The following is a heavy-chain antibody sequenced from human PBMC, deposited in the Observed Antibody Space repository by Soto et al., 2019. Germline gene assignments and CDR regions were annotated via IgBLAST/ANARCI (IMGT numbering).Heavy chain of an antibody. V-gene: IGHV3-30-3*01. Sequence: QVQLVESGGGLVQPGRSLRLSCAASGFTFSTYAMYWVRQAPGKGLELVAIISYDGSNKYYAESVKGRFTISRDNSKNTVYLQMSSLRVDDTAVYYCARDLSRGITMIGLEIHYWGQGTLVTVSS. J-gene: IGHJ4*02. CDR1: GFTFSTYA. CDR2: ISYDGSNK. D-gene: IGHD3-22*01. CDR3: ARDLSRGITMIGLEIHY.